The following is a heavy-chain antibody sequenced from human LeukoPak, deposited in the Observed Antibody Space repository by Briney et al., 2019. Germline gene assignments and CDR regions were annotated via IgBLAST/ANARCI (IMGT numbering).Heavy chain of an antibody. CDR3: ARNWDF. J-gene: IGHJ3*01. V-gene: IGHV4-39*07. D-gene: IGHD1-26*01. Sequence: SETLSLTCTVSGGSISSSSYYWGWIRQPPGKGLEWIGSIYYSGSTYYNPSLKSRLTISVDKSKNQFSLKLSSVTAADTAVYYCARNWDFWGQGTMVTVSS. CDR1: GGSISSSSYY. CDR2: IYYSGST.